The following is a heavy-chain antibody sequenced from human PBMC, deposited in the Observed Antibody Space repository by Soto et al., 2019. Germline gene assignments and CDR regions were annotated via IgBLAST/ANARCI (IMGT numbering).Heavy chain of an antibody. Sequence: QVQLVQSGAEVKKPGASVKFSCKASGYTFTSYGISWVRQAPGQGLEWMGWISAYNGNTNYAQKLQGRVTMTTDTSTSTAYMERRSLRSDDTAVYYCARAPNFDDYDCISSYWYFDLWGRGTLVTVSS. D-gene: IGHD2-2*01. CDR2: ISAYNGNT. CDR1: GYTFTSYG. V-gene: IGHV1-18*04. CDR3: ARAPNFDDYDCISSYWYFDL. J-gene: IGHJ2*01.